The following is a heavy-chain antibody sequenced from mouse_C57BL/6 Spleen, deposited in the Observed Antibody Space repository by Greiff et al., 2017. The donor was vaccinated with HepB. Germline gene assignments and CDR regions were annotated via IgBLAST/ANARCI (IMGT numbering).Heavy chain of an antibody. V-gene: IGHV1-64*01. CDR2: IHPNSGST. CDR1: GYTFTSYW. Sequence: VQLQQPGAELVKPGASVKLSCKASGYTFTSYWMHWVKQRPGQGLEWIGMIHPNSGSTNYNEKFKSKATLTVDKSSSTAYMQLSSLTSEDSAVYYCARDYSNYYWYFDVWGTGTTVTDSS. CDR3: ARDYSNYYWYFDV. D-gene: IGHD2-5*01. J-gene: IGHJ1*03.